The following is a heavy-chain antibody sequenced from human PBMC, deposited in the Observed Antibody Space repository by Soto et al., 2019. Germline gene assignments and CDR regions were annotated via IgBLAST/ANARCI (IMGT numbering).Heavy chain of an antibody. CDR3: ARTAVAGLDY. Sequence: PSETLSLTCAVYGGSFSGYYWSWIRQPPGKGLEWIGEINHSGSANYSPSLKSRVTMSVDTSKNQFSLTLTSVTAADTAVYFCARTAVAGLDYWGQGTLVTVSS. V-gene: IGHV4-34*01. D-gene: IGHD6-19*01. CDR1: GGSFSGYY. J-gene: IGHJ4*02. CDR2: INHSGSA.